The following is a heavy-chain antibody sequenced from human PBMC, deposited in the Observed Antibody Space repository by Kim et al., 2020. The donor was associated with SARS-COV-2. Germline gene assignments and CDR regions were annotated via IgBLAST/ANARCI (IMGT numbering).Heavy chain of an antibody. J-gene: IGHJ4*02. Sequence: AQKFQGRVTITADESTSTAYMELSSLRSEDTAVYYCARGSSGWYGGGDYWGQGTLVTVSS. CDR3: ARGSSGWYGGGDY. V-gene: IGHV1-69*01. D-gene: IGHD6-19*01.